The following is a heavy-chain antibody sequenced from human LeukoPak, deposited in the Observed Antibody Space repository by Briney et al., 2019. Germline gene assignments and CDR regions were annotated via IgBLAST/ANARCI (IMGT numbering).Heavy chain of an antibody. CDR1: GFTFTNAW. CDR2: IRSKTNGGTT. Sequence: GGSLRLSCAASGFTFTNAWISWVRQAPGKGLEWVGRIRSKTNGGTTDYAAPVKGRFTISRDESKNILSLQMNSLKTEDTAVYYCSTERDAYNSLYFDYWGQGTLVTVSS. D-gene: IGHD5-24*01. CDR3: STERDAYNSLYFDY. J-gene: IGHJ4*02. V-gene: IGHV3-15*01.